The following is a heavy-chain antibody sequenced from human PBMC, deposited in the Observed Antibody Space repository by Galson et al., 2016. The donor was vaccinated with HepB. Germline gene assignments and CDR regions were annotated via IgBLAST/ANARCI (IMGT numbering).Heavy chain of an antibody. CDR2: IYWNDDN. CDR3: AHGSGWLFDY. V-gene: IGHV2-5*01. J-gene: IGHJ4*02. CDR1: GFSLTTTAVG. Sequence: PALVKPTQTLTLTCTFSGFSLTTTAVGVGWFRQPSGKALEWLALIYWNDDNHYSPSLRSRLTLTKDTSKNHVVLTMTNMDPVDTATYYCAHGSGWLFDYWGQGTLVTVSS. D-gene: IGHD6-19*01.